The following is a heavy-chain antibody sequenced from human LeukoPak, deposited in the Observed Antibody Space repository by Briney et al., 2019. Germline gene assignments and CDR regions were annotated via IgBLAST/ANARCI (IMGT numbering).Heavy chain of an antibody. CDR1: GFTFSSYA. CDR3: AKLMRLFPLLGY. V-gene: IGHV3-23*01. J-gene: IGHJ4*02. D-gene: IGHD3-22*01. CDR2: ISGSGGST. Sequence: GGSLRLSCAASGFTFSSYAMSWVRQAPGEGLEWVSAISGSGGSTYYADSVKGRFTISRDNSKNTLYLQMNSLRAEDTAVYYCAKLMRLFPLLGYWGQGTLVTVSS.